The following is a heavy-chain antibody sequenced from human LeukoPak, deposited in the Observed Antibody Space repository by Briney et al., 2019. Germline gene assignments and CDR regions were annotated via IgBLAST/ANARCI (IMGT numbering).Heavy chain of an antibody. D-gene: IGHD1-26*01. V-gene: IGHV4-34*01. J-gene: IGHJ6*02. CDR2: INQSGTT. CDR3: ATSEWDSVGAYYDYGMDV. CDR1: GGSFSAFY. Sequence: PSETLSLTCGVHGGSFSAFYWIWLRQPPGKGLEWIGEINQSGTTTYNPSLMSRVSISVDTSKNQFSLRLTSVTAADTAVYYCATSEWDSVGAYYDYGMDVWGQGTTVTVSS.